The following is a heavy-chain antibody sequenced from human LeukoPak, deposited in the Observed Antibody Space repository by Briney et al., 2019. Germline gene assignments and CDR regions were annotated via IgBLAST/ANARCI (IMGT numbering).Heavy chain of an antibody. CDR3: ARLSPYGSGGYYSQFDC. CDR2: IYYSGST. D-gene: IGHD3-22*01. J-gene: IGHJ4*02. V-gene: IGHV4-59*08. Sequence: PSETLSLTCTVSGDSITSYYWSWIRQPPGKGLEWIGYIYYSGSTNYNPSLKSRVTISVDTSKNQFSLKLSSVTAADTAVYYCARLSPYGSGGYYSQFDCWGQGTLVTVSS. CDR1: GDSITSYY.